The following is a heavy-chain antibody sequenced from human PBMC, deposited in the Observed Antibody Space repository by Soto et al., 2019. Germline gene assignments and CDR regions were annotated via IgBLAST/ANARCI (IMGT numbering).Heavy chain of an antibody. V-gene: IGHV1-3*01. D-gene: IGHD3-10*01. CDR2: INAGNGNT. J-gene: IGHJ5*02. CDR3: AKLHCITNNCVPLDP. CDR1: GYTFTSYA. Sequence: ASVKVSCKASGYTFTSYAMHWVRQAPGQRLEWMGWINAGNGNTKYSQKFQGRVTITRDTSASTAYMELSSLRSEDTAVYYCAKLHCITNNCVPLDPWGQGTLVTVS.